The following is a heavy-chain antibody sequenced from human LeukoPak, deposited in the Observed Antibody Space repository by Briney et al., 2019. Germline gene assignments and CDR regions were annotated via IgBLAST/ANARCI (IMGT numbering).Heavy chain of an antibody. V-gene: IGHV3-23*01. CDR2: ISGSGGST. Sequence: GGSLRLSCAASGFTFSSYAMSWVRPAPGKGLEWVLGISGSGGSTYDADSVKGRFTISRDNSKNTLYLQMNSLRAEGTAVYYCAKGVLSNQNFDYWGQGTLVTVSS. CDR3: AKGVLSNQNFDY. J-gene: IGHJ4*02. D-gene: IGHD2-2*01. CDR1: GFTFSSYA.